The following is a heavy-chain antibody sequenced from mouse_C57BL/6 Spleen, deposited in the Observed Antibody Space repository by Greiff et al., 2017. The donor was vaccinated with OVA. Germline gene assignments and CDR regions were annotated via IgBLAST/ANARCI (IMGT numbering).Heavy chain of an antibody. J-gene: IGHJ2*01. V-gene: IGHV1-76*01. Sequence: VQLQQSGAELVRPGASVKLSCTASGYTFTDYYINWVKQRPGQGLEWIARIYPGSGNTYYNETFKGKATLTAEKSSSTAYMQLSSLTSEDSAVYFCARLDYWGQGTTLTVSS. CDR1: GYTFTDYY. CDR2: IYPGSGNT. CDR3: ARLDY.